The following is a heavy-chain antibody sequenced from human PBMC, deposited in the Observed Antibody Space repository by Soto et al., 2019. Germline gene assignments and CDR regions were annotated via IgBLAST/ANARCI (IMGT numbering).Heavy chain of an antibody. CDR1: GGSISSSSSS. Sequence: PSETLSLTCTVSGGSISSSSSSWGWIRQPPGKGLEWLGIISYSGSTYYSTSLKNRVTISVDASKNLFSLKLSSVTAADTVVYYCARTYVTDVVVVPASKDYMDVWGKGTTVTVSS. V-gene: IGHV4-39*01. J-gene: IGHJ6*03. CDR2: ISYSGST. CDR3: ARTYVTDVVVVPASKDYMDV. D-gene: IGHD2-2*01.